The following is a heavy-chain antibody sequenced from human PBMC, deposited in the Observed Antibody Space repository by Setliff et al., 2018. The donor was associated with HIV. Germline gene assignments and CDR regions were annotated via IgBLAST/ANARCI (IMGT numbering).Heavy chain of an antibody. D-gene: IGHD5-12*01. V-gene: IGHV1-3*01. CDR3: ARERPSGKPPLLNWYFDL. Sequence: ASVKVSCKASGYTFTNFLMYWVRQAPGQRLEWMGWINADSGNTKYSQKFQGRITISRDTSASTAYMELRSLGSEDTAVYFCARERPSGKPPLLNWYFDLWGRGTLVTVSS. CDR2: INADSGNT. J-gene: IGHJ2*01. CDR1: GYTFTNFL.